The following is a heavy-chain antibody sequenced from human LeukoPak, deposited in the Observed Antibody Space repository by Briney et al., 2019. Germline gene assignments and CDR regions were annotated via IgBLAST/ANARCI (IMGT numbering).Heavy chain of an antibody. J-gene: IGHJ4*02. V-gene: IGHV3-48*01. CDR2: ISSGSSTI. CDR1: GITFNTYS. Sequence: GGSLRLSCAASGITFNTYSMSWVRQAPGKGLEWVSYISSGSSTIYYADSVKGRFTISRDNAKNSLYLQMNSLRAEDTAVYYCASLSYSGSYRWGDYGGQGTLVTVSS. D-gene: IGHD1-26*01. CDR3: ASLSYSGSYRWGDY.